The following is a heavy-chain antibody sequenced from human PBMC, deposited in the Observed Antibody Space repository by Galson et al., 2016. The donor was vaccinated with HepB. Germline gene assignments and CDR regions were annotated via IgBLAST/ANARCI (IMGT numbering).Heavy chain of an antibody. V-gene: IGHV4-39*01. D-gene: IGHD2-15*01. Sequence: SETLSLTCTVSGDSISRINFFWGWIRQPPGKGLEWIGSIYQSGSTYQNPSLKSRVTISADTSRNQFFLNLRSVTAADTAVYYCARQGDLGFSCAWYFKNWGRGTLVTISS. J-gene: IGHJ4*02. CDR2: IYQSGST. CDR3: ARQGDLGFSCAWYFKN. CDR1: GDSISRINFF.